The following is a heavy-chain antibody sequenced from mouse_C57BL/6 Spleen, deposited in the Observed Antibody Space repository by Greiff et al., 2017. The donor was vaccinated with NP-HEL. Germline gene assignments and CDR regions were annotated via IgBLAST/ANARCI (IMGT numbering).Heavy chain of an antibody. V-gene: IGHV1-64*01. CDR1: GYTFTSYW. J-gene: IGHJ2*01. CDR3: ARKEAGNFDY. Sequence: QVQLQQPGAELVKPGASVKLSCKASGYTFTSYWMHWVKQRPGQGLEWIGMIHPNSGSTNYNEKFKSQATLTVDKSSSTAYMQLSSLTSEDSAVYYCARKEAGNFDYWGQGTTLTVSS. CDR2: IHPNSGST.